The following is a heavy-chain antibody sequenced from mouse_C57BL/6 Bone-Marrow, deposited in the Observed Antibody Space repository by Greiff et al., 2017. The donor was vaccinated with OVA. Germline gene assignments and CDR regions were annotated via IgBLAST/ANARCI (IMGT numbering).Heavy chain of an antibody. CDR1: GFTFSDYY. CDR2: ISNGGGST. V-gene: IGHV5-12*01. Sequence: EVMLVESGGGLVQPGGSLKLSCAASGFTFSDYYMYWVRQTPEKRLEWVAYISNGGGSTYYPDTVKGRFTISRDNAKNTLYLQMSRLKSEDTAMYYCARQLPMDYWGQGTSGTVSS. J-gene: IGHJ4*01. CDR3: ARQLPMDY. D-gene: IGHD1-1*01.